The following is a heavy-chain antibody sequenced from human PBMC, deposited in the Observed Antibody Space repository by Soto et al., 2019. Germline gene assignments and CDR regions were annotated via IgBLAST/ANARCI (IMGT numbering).Heavy chain of an antibody. CDR3: ATSSPTVRGLKDCCGMGV. CDR1: GYSFTSYW. CDR2: IYPGDSDT. Sequence: PAESLNISCKGSGYSFTSYWIGWVRQMPGKGLECVGIIYPGDSDTRYSPSFQCQVTISADKSISTAYLQWSSLKASDTAMYYCATSSPTVRGLKDCCGMGVWGEGNTVTAAS. V-gene: IGHV5-51*01. J-gene: IGHJ6*04. D-gene: IGHD1-26*01.